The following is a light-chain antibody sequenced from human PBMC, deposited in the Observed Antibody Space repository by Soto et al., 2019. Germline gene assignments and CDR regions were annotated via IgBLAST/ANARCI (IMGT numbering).Light chain of an antibody. Sequence: EIVLAQSPGTLSFSPGESATLSCRASRSLDSGQLAWYQQKVGRAPRLLIHDAFIRATGIPDRFSGSGSGTDFTLTIARLEPEDFAVYYCQQYGGSPRTFGQGTRLEIK. CDR1: RSLDSGQ. CDR3: QQYGGSPRT. J-gene: IGKJ5*01. V-gene: IGKV3-20*01. CDR2: DAF.